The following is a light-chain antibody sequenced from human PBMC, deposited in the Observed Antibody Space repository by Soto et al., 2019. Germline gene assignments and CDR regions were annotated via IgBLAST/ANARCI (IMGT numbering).Light chain of an antibody. CDR1: QSISSW. CDR3: QQYNSFWT. J-gene: IGKJ1*01. CDR2: KAS. Sequence: EIRITQSPSTLSASVGDRVTLTFRASQSISSWLAWYQQKPGKAPKLLIYKASSLESGVPSRFSGSGSGTEFTLTISSLQPDDLATYYCQQYNSFWTFGQGTKVDIK. V-gene: IGKV1-5*03.